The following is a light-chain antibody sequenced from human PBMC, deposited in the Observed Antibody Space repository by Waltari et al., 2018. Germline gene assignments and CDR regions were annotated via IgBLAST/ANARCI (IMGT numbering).Light chain of an antibody. V-gene: IGKV1-39*01. J-gene: IGKJ4*01. CDR1: QSISTN. CDR2: GAS. Sequence: DIQMTQSPSSLSAYVGDRVSITCRASQSISTNLNWYQHKPGEVPKVLIYGASTLQSGVPARFICSVSVRDFTLTISNVQPEDFATYYCQHSHMNVALTFGGGTKVESK. CDR3: QHSHMNVALT.